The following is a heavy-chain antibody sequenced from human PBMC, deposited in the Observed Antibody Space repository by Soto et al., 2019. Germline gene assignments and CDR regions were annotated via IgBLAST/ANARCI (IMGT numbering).Heavy chain of an antibody. Sequence: TGGSLRLSCAASGFTFSSYAMSWVRQAPGKGLEWVSAISGSGGSTYYADSVKGRFTISRDNSKNTLYLQMNSLTAEDTAVYYCAKDPVYDSSGPDAFDIWGQGTMVTVSS. D-gene: IGHD3-22*01. J-gene: IGHJ3*02. V-gene: IGHV3-23*01. CDR2: ISGSGGST. CDR1: GFTFSSYA. CDR3: AKDPVYDSSGPDAFDI.